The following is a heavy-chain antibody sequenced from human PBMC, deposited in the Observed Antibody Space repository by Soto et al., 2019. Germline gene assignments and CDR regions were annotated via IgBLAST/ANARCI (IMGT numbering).Heavy chain of an antibody. Sequence: EVQLVESGGGLLQPGGSLTLSCTASGFTFSNYWMHWVRQAPGKGLVWVSRTKSDGSGTSYTDSVKGRFTISRDNAYNTLYLKMSNLRAEDTAVYYCARGRFDYGPGRMDVWGKGTTVIVSS. D-gene: IGHD3-10*01. V-gene: IGHV3-74*01. CDR2: TKSDGSGT. J-gene: IGHJ6*04. CDR3: ARGRFDYGPGRMDV. CDR1: GFTFSNYW.